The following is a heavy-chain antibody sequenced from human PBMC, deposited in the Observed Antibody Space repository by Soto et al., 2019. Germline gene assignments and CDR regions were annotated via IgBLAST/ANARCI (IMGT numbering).Heavy chain of an antibody. CDR2: INPNSGGT. D-gene: IGHD2-15*01. J-gene: IGHJ3*02. Sequence: ASVKVSCKASGYTFTGYYMHWVRQAPGQGLEWMGWINPNSGGTNYAQKSQGRVTMTRDTSISTAYMELSRLRSDDTAVYYCAIMGLEVVVVAATPSRALDIWGQGTMVTVAS. CDR3: AIMGLEVVVVAATPSRALDI. CDR1: GYTFTGYY. V-gene: IGHV1-2*02.